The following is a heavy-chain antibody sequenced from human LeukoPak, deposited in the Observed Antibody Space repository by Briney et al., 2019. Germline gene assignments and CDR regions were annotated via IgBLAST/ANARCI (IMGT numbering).Heavy chain of an antibody. D-gene: IGHD2-15*01. CDR2: INPNSGGT. CDR3: ARGDCSGGSCYSELDY. V-gene: IGHV1-2*02. Sequence: GASVKVSCKASGYTFTGYYMHWVRQAPGQGLEWMGWINPNSGGTNYAQKFQGRVTMTRDTSISTAYMELSRLRSDDTAVYYCARGDCSGGSCYSELDYWGQGTLVTVSS. CDR1: GYTFTGYY. J-gene: IGHJ4*02.